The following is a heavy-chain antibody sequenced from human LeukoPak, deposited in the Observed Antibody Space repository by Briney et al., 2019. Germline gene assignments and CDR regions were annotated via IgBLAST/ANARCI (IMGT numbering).Heavy chain of an antibody. CDR2: ISYDGSNK. CDR1: GFTFSSYA. J-gene: IGHJ3*02. D-gene: IGHD3-22*01. V-gene: IGHV3-30-3*01. Sequence: GGSLRLSCAASGFTFSSYAMHWVRQAPGKGLEWVAVISYDGSNKYYADSVKGRFTISRDNSKNTLYLQMNSLRAEDTAVYYCARDLYDTGFDIWGQGTMVTVSS. CDR3: ARDLYDTGFDI.